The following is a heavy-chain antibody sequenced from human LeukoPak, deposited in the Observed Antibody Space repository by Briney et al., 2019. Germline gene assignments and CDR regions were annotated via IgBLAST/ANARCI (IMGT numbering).Heavy chain of an antibody. J-gene: IGHJ4*02. V-gene: IGHV3-7*01. Sequence: ASVKVSCKASGYTFTSYGISWVRQAPGKGLEWVANIKQDGSEKYYVDSVKGRFAISRDNAKNSLYLQMNSLRAEDTAVYYCATTTTPPYYDFWSGYPGPLDYWGQGTLVTVSS. D-gene: IGHD3-3*01. CDR1: GYTFTSYG. CDR3: ATTTTPPYYDFWSGYPGPLDY. CDR2: IKQDGSEK.